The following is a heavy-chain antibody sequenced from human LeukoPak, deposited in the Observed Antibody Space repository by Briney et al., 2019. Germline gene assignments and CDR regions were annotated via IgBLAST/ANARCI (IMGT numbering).Heavy chain of an antibody. D-gene: IGHD3-22*01. V-gene: IGHV5-51*01. Sequence: GESLKTSCKGSGYSFTSYWISWVRQLPGKGLEWMGIIYPGDSDTRYSPSFQGQVTISADKSISTAYLQWSSLKASDTAMYYCARLLYYYDSSGYYPGGFDYWGQGTLVTVSS. CDR1: GYSFTSYW. J-gene: IGHJ4*02. CDR3: ARLLYYYDSSGYYPGGFDY. CDR2: IYPGDSDT.